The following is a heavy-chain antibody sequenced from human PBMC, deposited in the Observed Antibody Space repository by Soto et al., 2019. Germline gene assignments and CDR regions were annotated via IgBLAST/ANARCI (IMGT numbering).Heavy chain of an antibody. CDR3: ARRVAAAGTFGMDV. V-gene: IGHV1-3*05. Sequence: QVQLVQSGAEEKKPGASVKVSCKASGYTFTSYAMHWVRQAPGQRLEWMGWINAGNGNTKYSQKFQGRVTITRDTSASTAYMELRSLKSEDTGVYYCARRVAAAGTFGMDVWGQGTTVTVSS. CDR1: GYTFTSYA. J-gene: IGHJ6*01. CDR2: INAGNGNT. D-gene: IGHD6-13*01.